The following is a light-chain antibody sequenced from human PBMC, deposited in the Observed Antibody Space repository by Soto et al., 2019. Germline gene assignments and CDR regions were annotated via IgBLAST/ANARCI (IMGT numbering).Light chain of an antibody. CDR2: SAS. V-gene: IGKV1D-12*01. CDR3: QQTNSFLALT. Sequence: DIQITQSPSSVSASVGDRVTITCRASQDIRNWLAWYQQKPGEAPKPLIYSASSLQNDVPSRFSGSGAGTEFTLTISSLQREDFATYYCQQTNSFLALTFVGGTRVEIK. CDR1: QDIRNW. J-gene: IGKJ4*01.